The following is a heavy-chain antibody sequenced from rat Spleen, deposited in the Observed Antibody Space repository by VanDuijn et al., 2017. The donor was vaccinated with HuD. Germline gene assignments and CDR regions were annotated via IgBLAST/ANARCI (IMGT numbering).Heavy chain of an antibody. D-gene: IGHD4-3*01. CDR3: TTFRGFAY. Sequence: EVQLVESGGGLVQPGRSMKLSCAVSGFTFSDYYMAWVRQAPKKGLEWVASISYEGSSTYYGDSVKGRFTISRDNAKSTLYLQMNSLRSEDTATYYCTTFRGFAYWGQGTLVTVSS. J-gene: IGHJ3*01. V-gene: IGHV5-22*01. CDR2: ISYEGSST. CDR1: GFTFSDYY.